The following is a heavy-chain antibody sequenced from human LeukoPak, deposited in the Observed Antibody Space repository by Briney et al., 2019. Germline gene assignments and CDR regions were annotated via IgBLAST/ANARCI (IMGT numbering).Heavy chain of an antibody. J-gene: IGHJ6*02. CDR1: GDSVSSNSAA. CDR3: ARDLLGSGGHWLRQPYGMDV. D-gene: IGHD5-12*01. Sequence: SQTLSLTCAISGDSVSSNSAAWNSIRQSPSRGLEWLGRTYYRSKWYNDYAVSVKSRITINPDTSKNQFSLQLNSVTPEDTAVYYCARDLLGSGGHWLRQPYGMDVWGQGTTVTVSS. CDR2: TYYRSKWYN. V-gene: IGHV6-1*01.